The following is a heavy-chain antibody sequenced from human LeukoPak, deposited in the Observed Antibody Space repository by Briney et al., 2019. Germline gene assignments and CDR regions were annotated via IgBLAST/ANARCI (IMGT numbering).Heavy chain of an antibody. D-gene: IGHD1-26*01. Sequence: GGSLRLSCEVSGFTFSSYWMTWARHIPGKGLEWVANINRDGSGQHYVESVKGRFTISRDNGRNSLYLQMDSLRVDDTAVYYCAKVGAWELQRVFENWGQEPWSPSLQ. J-gene: IGHJ4*01. CDR1: GFTFSSYW. V-gene: IGHV3-7*01. CDR3: AKVGAWELQRVFEN. CDR2: INRDGSGQ.